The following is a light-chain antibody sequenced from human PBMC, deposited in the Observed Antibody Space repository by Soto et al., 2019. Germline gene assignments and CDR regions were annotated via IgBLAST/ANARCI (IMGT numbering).Light chain of an antibody. CDR1: QPVFIRY. CDR2: GAS. Sequence: ETVLTQSPGTLSLSPGERATLSCRASQPVFIRYLAWYQQKPGQAPRLLIYGASTRATGIPDRFSGSGSGTDFTLTVSRLEPEDFAVDYCQQFGDSLTFGGGTKVEI. J-gene: IGKJ4*01. CDR3: QQFGDSLT. V-gene: IGKV3-20*01.